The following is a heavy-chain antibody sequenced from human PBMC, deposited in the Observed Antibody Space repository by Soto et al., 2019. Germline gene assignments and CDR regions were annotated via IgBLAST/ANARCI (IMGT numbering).Heavy chain of an antibody. CDR1: GFNFKKYW. CDR3: AGRSGSSDY. V-gene: IGHV3-30*03. CDR2: ISYDEIDK. J-gene: IGHJ4*02. Sequence: QTGGSLRLSCAASGFNFKKYWMHWVRQAPGKGLEWVALISYDEIDKYFADAVKGRFTISRDNSKNTLYLQMDSLRAEDTAVYYCAGRSGSSDYWGRGTLVTVSS. D-gene: IGHD3-10*01.